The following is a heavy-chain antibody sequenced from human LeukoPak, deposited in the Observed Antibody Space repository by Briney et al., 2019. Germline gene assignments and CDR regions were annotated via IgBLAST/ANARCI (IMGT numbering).Heavy chain of an antibody. J-gene: IGHJ4*02. Sequence: ASVKVSCKASGFTFTSSAMQWVRQARGQRLEWIGWIVVGSGNTNYAQKFQERVTITRDMSTSTAYMELSSLRSEDTAVYYCAAASYSSGWYGDDYWGQGTLVTVSS. D-gene: IGHD6-19*01. CDR3: AAASYSSGWYGDDY. CDR2: IVVGSGNT. CDR1: GFTFTSSA. V-gene: IGHV1-58*02.